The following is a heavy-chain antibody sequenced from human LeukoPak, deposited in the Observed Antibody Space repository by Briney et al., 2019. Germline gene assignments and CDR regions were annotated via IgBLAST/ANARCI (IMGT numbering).Heavy chain of an antibody. Sequence: PSETLSLTCAVYGGSFSGYYWSWIRRPPGKGLEWIGEINHSGSTNYNPSLKSRVTISVDTSKNQFSLKLSSVTAADTAVYYCARGVDSSGYNNWFDPWGQGTLVTVSS. J-gene: IGHJ5*02. CDR2: INHSGST. D-gene: IGHD3-22*01. CDR3: ARGVDSSGYNNWFDP. CDR1: GGSFSGYY. V-gene: IGHV4-34*01.